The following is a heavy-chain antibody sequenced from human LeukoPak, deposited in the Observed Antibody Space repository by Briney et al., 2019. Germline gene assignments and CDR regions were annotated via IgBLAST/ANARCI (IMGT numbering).Heavy chain of an antibody. CDR1: GYTFTGYY. V-gene: IGHV1-2*02. CDR3: ARGRYGLLSGYDY. Sequence: ASVKVSCKASGYTFTGYYMHWVRQPPGQGLEWMGWINPNSGDTNYAQKFQGRVTMTRDTSISTAYMELSSLTSDDAAVYYCARGRYGLLSGYDYWGQGAMVTVSS. J-gene: IGHJ4*02. D-gene: IGHD3-22*01. CDR2: INPNSGDT.